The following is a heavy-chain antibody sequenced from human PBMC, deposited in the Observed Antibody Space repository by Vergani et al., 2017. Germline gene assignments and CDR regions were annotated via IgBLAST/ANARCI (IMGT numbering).Heavy chain of an antibody. CDR2: INHSGST. CDR3: ARVVVVVPVSCRRYYYYGMDV. V-gene: IGHV4-34*01. Sequence: QVQLQQWGAGLLKPSETLSLTCAVYVGSFSGYYWSWIRQPPGKGLEWIGEINHSGSTNYNPSLKSRVTIAVETAKNQFSLKLSSVTAADTAVYYGARVVVVVPVSCRRYYYYGMDVWGQGTTVAVSS. J-gene: IGHJ6*02. D-gene: IGHD2-2*01. CDR1: VGSFSGYY.